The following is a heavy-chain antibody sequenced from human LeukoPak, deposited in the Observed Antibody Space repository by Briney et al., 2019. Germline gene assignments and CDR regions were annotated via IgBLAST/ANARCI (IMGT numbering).Heavy chain of an antibody. J-gene: IGHJ4*02. CDR1: GFTFSSYA. CDR2: ISGSGGST. V-gene: IGHV3-23*01. D-gene: IGHD6-13*01. CDR3: AKQATLKASFLVLYPIFDY. Sequence: GGSLRLSCAASGFTFSSYAMSWVRQAPGKGLEWVSAISGSGGSTYYADSVKGRFTISRDNSKNTLFLQMNSLRAEDTAVYYCAKQATLKASFLVLYPIFDYRGQGTLVTVSS.